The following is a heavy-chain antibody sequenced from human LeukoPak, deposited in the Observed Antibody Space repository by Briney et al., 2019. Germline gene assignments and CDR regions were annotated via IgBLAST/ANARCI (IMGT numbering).Heavy chain of an antibody. D-gene: IGHD3-3*01. V-gene: IGHV1-3*01. CDR2: INAGNGNT. J-gene: IGHJ4*02. CDR1: GYTFTTYS. Sequence: ASVKVSCKASGYTFTTYSIFWVRQAPGQRLEWMGWINAGNGNTKYSQKLQGRVTITRDTSANTAYVELNSLRSEATAVYYCARGMAGPPSNREDFWSGSKYPEYYLDYWGQGTLVTVSS. CDR3: ARGMAGPPSNREDFWSGSKYPEYYLDY.